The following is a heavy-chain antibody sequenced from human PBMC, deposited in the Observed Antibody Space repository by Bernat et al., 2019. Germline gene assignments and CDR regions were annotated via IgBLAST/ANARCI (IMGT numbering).Heavy chain of an antibody. CDR1: GFTFSSYG. CDR3: AKDGSRGIQLGEFGTLGTDV. V-gene: IGHV3-30*02. CDR2: IRYDGDNK. J-gene: IGHJ6*02. D-gene: IGHD3-16*01. Sequence: QVQLVESGGGVVQPGGSLRLSCAASGFTFSSYGMHWVRQAPGKGLEWVAFIRYDGDNKYYLDSVRGRFTISRDNSKNTLYLQMNSLRPEDTAVYYCAKDGSRGIQLGEFGTLGTDVWGQGTTVTVSS.